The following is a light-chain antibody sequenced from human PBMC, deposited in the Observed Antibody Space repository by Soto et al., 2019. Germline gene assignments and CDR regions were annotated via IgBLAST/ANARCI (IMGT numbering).Light chain of an antibody. CDR2: EVS. Sequence: QSALTQPASVSGSPGQSITISCTGTSSDVGGYNYVSWYQQHPGKAPKLMIYEVSNRPSGVSNRFSGSKSVNTASLTISGLQAEDEADYYCRSYTSSSPHWVFGGGTKLTVL. CDR3: RSYTSSSPHWV. V-gene: IGLV2-14*01. CDR1: SSDVGGYNY. J-gene: IGLJ3*02.